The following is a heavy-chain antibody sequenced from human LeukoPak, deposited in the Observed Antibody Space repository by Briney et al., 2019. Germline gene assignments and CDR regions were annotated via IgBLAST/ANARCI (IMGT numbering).Heavy chain of an antibody. Sequence: SETLSLTCTVSGDSISSDYWSWIRQPPGKGLEWIGYIYYSGSTNYNPSLKSRVTISVDTSKNQFSLKLSSVTAADTAVYYCARETSQKGAHYMDVWGKGTTVTISS. CDR2: IYYSGST. CDR3: ARETSQKGAHYMDV. CDR1: GDSISSDY. J-gene: IGHJ6*03. V-gene: IGHV4-59*01. D-gene: IGHD3-16*01.